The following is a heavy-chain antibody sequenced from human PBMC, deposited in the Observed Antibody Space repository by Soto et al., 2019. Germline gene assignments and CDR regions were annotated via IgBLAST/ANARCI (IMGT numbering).Heavy chain of an antibody. Sequence: GGSLRLSCAASGFTFRGYGIDWIRQAPGKGLEWVAVISHEGGTQYYADSVRGRFTVSSDNSKNILYLQMDSLRPEDTAVYFCAKEGSPKVSRWDDYWGQGTLVTVSS. V-gene: IGHV3-30*18. J-gene: IGHJ4*02. CDR3: AKEGSPKVSRWDDY. CDR1: GFTFRGYG. D-gene: IGHD1-26*01. CDR2: ISHEGGTQ.